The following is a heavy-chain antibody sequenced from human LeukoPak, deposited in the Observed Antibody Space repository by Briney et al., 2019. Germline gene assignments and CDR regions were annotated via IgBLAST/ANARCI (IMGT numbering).Heavy chain of an antibody. Sequence: KPSETLSLTCAVSGGSISSGGYSWSWIRQPPGKGLEWIGYIYHSGRTYYNPSLKSRVTISVDRSKNQFSLKLSSVTAADTAVYYCARHYYDSSGFNNWFDPWGQGTLVTVSS. CDR1: GGSISSGGYS. D-gene: IGHD3-22*01. CDR3: ARHYYDSSGFNNWFDP. J-gene: IGHJ5*02. V-gene: IGHV4-30-2*01. CDR2: IYHSGRT.